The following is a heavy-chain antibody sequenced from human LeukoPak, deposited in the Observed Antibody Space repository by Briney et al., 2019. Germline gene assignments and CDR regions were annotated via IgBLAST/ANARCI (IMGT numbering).Heavy chain of an antibody. V-gene: IGHV4-34*01. CDR2: INHSGST. CDR3: ARAHSSGWTAYDY. CDR1: GGSFSGYY. D-gene: IGHD6-19*01. J-gene: IGHJ4*02. Sequence: PSETLSLTCAVYGGSFSGYYWSWIRQPPGKGLEWIGEINHSGSTNYNPFLKSRVTISVDTSKNQFSLKLSSVTAADTAVYYCARAHSSGWTAYDYWGQGTLVTVSS.